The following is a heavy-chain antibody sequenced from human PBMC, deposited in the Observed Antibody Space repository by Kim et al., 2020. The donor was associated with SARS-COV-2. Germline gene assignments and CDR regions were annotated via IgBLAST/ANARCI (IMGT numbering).Heavy chain of an antibody. CDR3: ARDLDWYEPCAFDI. Sequence: ASVKVSCKASGYTFTSYGISWVRQAPGQGLEWMGWISAYNGNTNYAQKLQGRVTMTTDTSTSTAYMELRSLRSDDTAVYYCARDLDWYEPCAFDIWGQGTMVTVSS. J-gene: IGHJ3*02. CDR2: ISAYNGNT. D-gene: IGHD3-3*01. V-gene: IGHV1-18*01. CDR1: GYTFTSYG.